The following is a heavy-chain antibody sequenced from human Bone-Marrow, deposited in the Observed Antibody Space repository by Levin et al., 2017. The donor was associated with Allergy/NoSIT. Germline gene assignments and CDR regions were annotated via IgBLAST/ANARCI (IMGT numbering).Heavy chain of an antibody. D-gene: IGHD5-18*01. CDR3: ASSYSYGYYGMDV. CDR1: GGTFSSYA. J-gene: IGHJ6*02. CDR2: IIPIFGTA. V-gene: IGHV1-69*06. Sequence: ASVKVSCKASGGTFSSYAISWVRQAPGQGLEWMGGIIPIFGTANYAQKFQGRVTITADKSTSTAYMELSSLRSEDTAVYYCASSYSYGYYGMDVWGQGTTVTVSS.